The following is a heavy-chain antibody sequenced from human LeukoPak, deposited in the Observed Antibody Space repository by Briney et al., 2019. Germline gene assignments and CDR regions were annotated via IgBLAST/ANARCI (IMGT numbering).Heavy chain of an antibody. CDR1: GFTFSSYE. V-gene: IGHV3-48*03. J-gene: IGHJ4*02. CDR3: ASDQRYAFDY. CDR2: ISSSATTI. Sequence: GGSLRLSCAASGFTFSSYEMNWVRQAPGKGLEWVSYISSSATTIYYADSVKGRFSISRDNAKNSLYLHMNSLRDDDTAVYYCASDQRYAFDYWGQGILVTVSS. D-gene: IGHD3-9*01.